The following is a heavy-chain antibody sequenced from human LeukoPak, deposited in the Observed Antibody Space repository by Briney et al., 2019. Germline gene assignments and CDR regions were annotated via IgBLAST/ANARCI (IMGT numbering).Heavy chain of an antibody. J-gene: IGHJ4*02. CDR1: GFTFTSYA. CDR2: ISYDGSNK. Sequence: GGSLRLSCAASGFTFTSYAMHWVRQAPGKGLEWVAIISYDGSNKYYADSVKGRFTISRDNSKNTLYLQMNSLRAEDTAVYYCARDQGYSNGWAYYFDYWGLGTLVTVSS. D-gene: IGHD6-19*01. V-gene: IGHV3-30-3*01. CDR3: ARDQGYSNGWAYYFDY.